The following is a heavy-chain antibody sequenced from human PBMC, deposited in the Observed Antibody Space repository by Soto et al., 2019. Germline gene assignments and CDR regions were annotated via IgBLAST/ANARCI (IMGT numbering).Heavy chain of an antibody. V-gene: IGHV1-69*06. CDR1: GGTFSSYA. CDR3: ARESSYSRSSRGNNWFDP. D-gene: IGHD6-6*01. Sequence: SVKVSCKASGGTFSSYAISWVRQAPGQGLEWMGGIIPIFGTANYAQKFQGRVTITADKSTSTAYMELSSLRSEDTAVYYCARESSYSRSSRGNNWFDPWGQGTLVTVSS. CDR2: IIPIFGTA. J-gene: IGHJ5*02.